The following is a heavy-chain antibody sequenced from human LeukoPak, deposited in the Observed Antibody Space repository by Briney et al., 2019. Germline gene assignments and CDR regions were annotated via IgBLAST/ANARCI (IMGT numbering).Heavy chain of an antibody. Sequence: ASVKVSCKASGYTFTGYYMHWVRQAPGQGLEWMGWINPNSGNTGYAQKFQGRVTITRNTSISTAYMELSSLRSEDTAVYYCARATRGRRAAAGILGWYYYMDVWDKGTTVTVSS. CDR1: GYTFTGYY. CDR2: INPNSGNT. CDR3: ARATRGRRAAAGILGWYYYMDV. D-gene: IGHD6-13*01. V-gene: IGHV1-8*03. J-gene: IGHJ6*03.